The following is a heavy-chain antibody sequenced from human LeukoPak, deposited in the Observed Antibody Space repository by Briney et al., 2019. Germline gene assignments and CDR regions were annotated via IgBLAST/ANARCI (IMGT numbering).Heavy chain of an antibody. CDR3: AKNPGTFNKGGFYFDY. CDR2: IRYDGSNK. J-gene: IGHJ4*02. V-gene: IGHV3-30*02. D-gene: IGHD3-16*01. CDR1: GFTFSSYG. Sequence: GGSLRLSCAASGFTFSSYGMHWVRQAPGKGLEWVAFIRYDGSNKYYADSVKGRFTISRDNSKNTLYLQMNSLRAEDTAVYYCAKNPGTFNKGGFYFDYWGQGTLVTVSS.